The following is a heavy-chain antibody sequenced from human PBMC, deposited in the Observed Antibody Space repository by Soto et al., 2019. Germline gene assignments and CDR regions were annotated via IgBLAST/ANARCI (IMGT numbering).Heavy chain of an antibody. Sequence: ESGGGVVQPGRSLRLSCAASGFTFSSYGMHWVRQAPGKGLEWVAVISYDGSNKYYADSVKGRFTIFRDNSKNTLYLQMNSLRAEDTAVYYCAKEGGYYGSGSYSVGENYYGMDVWGQGTTVTVSS. CDR1: GFTFSSYG. D-gene: IGHD3-10*01. J-gene: IGHJ6*02. CDR2: ISYDGSNK. CDR3: AKEGGYYGSGSYSVGENYYGMDV. V-gene: IGHV3-30*18.